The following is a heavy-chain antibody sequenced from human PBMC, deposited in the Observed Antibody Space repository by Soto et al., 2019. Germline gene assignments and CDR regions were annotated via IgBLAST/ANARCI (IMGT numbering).Heavy chain of an antibody. CDR1: GGSISSGGYY. J-gene: IGHJ4*02. D-gene: IGHD6-6*01. V-gene: IGHV4-31*03. Sequence: QLQLQGSGPGLVKPPQTLSLTCIFSGGSISSGGYYWSWIRQHPGKGLEWIGYIYYSGSTYYNPSLKSRVTISVDTSKNQFSLKLSSVTAADTAVYYCAGRIAARPGTYDYWGQGTLVTVSS. CDR2: IYYSGST. CDR3: AGRIAARPGTYDY.